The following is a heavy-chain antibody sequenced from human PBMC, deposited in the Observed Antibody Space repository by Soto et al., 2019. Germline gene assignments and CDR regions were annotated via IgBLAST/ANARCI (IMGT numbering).Heavy chain of an antibody. J-gene: IGHJ5*02. D-gene: IGHD3-16*01. CDR3: AHIPNYYQYDWFDP. V-gene: IGHV2-5*02. CDR1: GFSLTTRGVG. CDR2: IYWDDDK. Sequence: SGPTLVNPTQTLTLTCTFSGFSLTTRGVGVGWIRRPPGKALECLALIYWDDDKRYSPSLQSRLSITKDTSKNQVVLTMTNVDPVDTATYYCAHIPNYYQYDWFDPWGQGTLVTVSS.